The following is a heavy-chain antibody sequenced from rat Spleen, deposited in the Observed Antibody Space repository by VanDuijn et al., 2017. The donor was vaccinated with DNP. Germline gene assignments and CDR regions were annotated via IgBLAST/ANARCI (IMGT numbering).Heavy chain of an antibody. V-gene: IGHV2S18*01. CDR1: GFSLTSYS. D-gene: IGHD1-2*01. CDR2: MWYDGDT. Sequence: QVQLKESGPGLVQPSETLSLTCTVSGFSLTSYSVRWVRQPSGKGPEWMGRMWYDGDTAYNSALKSRLSISRDTSKSQVLLKMNSLQTEDTAMYSCARFPPGYSSYRDWYLDFWGPGTMVTVSS. J-gene: IGHJ1*01. CDR3: ARFPPGYSSYRDWYLDF.